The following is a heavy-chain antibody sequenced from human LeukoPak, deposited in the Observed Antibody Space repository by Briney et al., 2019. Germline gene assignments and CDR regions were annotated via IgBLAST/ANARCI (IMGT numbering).Heavy chain of an antibody. V-gene: IGHV3-43D*03. CDR2: ISWDGGST. D-gene: IGHD1-26*01. CDR3: AKDMGVGATDAFDI. J-gene: IGHJ3*02. CDR1: GFTFDDYA. Sequence: GGSLRLSCAASGFTFDDYAMHWVRQAPGKGLEWVSLISWDGGSTYYADSVKGRFTISRDNSKNSLYLQMNSLRAEDTALYYCAKDMGVGATDAFDIWGQGTMVTVSS.